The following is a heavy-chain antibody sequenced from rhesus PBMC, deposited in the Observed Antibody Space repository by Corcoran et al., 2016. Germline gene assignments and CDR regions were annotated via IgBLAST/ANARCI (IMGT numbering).Heavy chain of an antibody. CDR1: GFTFSSSA. Sequence: EVQLVESGGGLVQPGGSLRLSCAASGFTFSSSAMHWVRQASGKGLEWVGRIRSKSNNYKQGYAASVKGRFTISRDDSKNTAYLQMNSLKTEDTAVYYCARGGLVGTARGTFDCWGQGVLVTVSS. CDR2: IRSKSNNYKQ. V-gene: IGHV3-118*01. D-gene: IGHD5-24*01. CDR3: ARGGLVGTARGTFDC. J-gene: IGHJ4*01.